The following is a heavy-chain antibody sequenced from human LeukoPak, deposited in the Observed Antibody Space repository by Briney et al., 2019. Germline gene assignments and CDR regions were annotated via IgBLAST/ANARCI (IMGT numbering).Heavy chain of an antibody. CDR1: GGSISSSSYY. J-gene: IGHJ4*02. CDR2: IYYSGST. CDR3: ARSYSSSWWDSSGWYFIY. Sequence: SETLSLTCTVSGGSISSSSYYWGWIRQPPGKGLEWIGSIYYSGSTYYNPSLKSRVTISVDTSKNQFSLRLSSVTAADTAVYYCARSYSSSWWDSSGWYFIYWGQGTLVTVSS. V-gene: IGHV4-39*07. D-gene: IGHD6-13*01.